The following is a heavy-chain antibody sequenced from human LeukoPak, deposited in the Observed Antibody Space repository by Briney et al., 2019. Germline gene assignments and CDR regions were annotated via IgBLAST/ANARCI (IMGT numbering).Heavy chain of an antibody. CDR1: GFTLSHYW. J-gene: IGHJ5*02. Sequence: GGSLGLSCSASGFTLSHYWMTWVRQAPGKGLEWVASIKEDGSETSYVDSVKGRFTISRDNAKNSVYLQMNSLGGEDTAVYYCVRGGSYTFDPWGQGILVTVSS. CDR3: VRGGSYTFDP. D-gene: IGHD1-26*01. CDR2: IKEDGSET. V-gene: IGHV3-7*01.